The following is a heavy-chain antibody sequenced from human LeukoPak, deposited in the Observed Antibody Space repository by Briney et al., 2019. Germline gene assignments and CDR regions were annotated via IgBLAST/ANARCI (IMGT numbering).Heavy chain of an antibody. D-gene: IGHD6-13*01. CDR2: ISSSSSYI. J-gene: IGHJ5*02. V-gene: IGHV3-21*01. Sequence: KTGGSLRLSCAASGFTFSSYSMNWVRQAPGKGLEWVSSISSSSSYIYCADSVKGRFTISRDNAKNSLYLQMNSLRAEDTAVYYCARDGRGSSWYPNWFDPWGQGTLVTVSS. CDR1: GFTFSSYS. CDR3: ARDGRGSSWYPNWFDP.